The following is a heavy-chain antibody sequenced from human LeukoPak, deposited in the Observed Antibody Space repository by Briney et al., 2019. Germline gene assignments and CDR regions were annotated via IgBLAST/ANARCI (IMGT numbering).Heavy chain of an antibody. Sequence: SVKVSCKASGGTFSGYAISWVRQAPGQGLEWMGGIIPIFGTANYAQKFQGRVTITTDESTSTAYMELGSLRSEDTAVYYCARVPHPGTTTTLDWFDPWGQGTLVTVSS. V-gene: IGHV1-69*05. CDR3: ARVPHPGTTTTLDWFDP. CDR2: IIPIFGTA. CDR1: GGTFSGYA. D-gene: IGHD1-14*01. J-gene: IGHJ5*02.